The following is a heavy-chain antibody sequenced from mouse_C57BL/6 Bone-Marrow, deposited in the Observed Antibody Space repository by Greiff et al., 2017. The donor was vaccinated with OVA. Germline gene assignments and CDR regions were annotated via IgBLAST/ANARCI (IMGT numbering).Heavy chain of an antibody. CDR2: IYPRSGNT. Sequence: QVQLQQSGAELARPGASVKLSCKASGYTFTSYGISWVKQRTGQGLEWIGEIYPRSGNTYYNEKFKGKATLTADKSSSTAYMELRSLTSEDSAVYFCASSYYYGSLFDYWGQGTTLTVSS. J-gene: IGHJ2*01. CDR1: GYTFTSYG. D-gene: IGHD1-1*01. V-gene: IGHV1-81*01. CDR3: ASSYYYGSLFDY.